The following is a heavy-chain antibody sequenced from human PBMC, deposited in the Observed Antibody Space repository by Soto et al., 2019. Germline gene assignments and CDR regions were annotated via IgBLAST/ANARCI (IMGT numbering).Heavy chain of an antibody. J-gene: IGHJ4*02. CDR3: EGYCSSTSCSDY. Sequence: GGSLRLSCAASGFTFSDYYMSWIRQAPGKGLEWVSYISSSGSTIYYADSGKGRFTISRDNAKNSLYLQMNSLRAEDTAVYYCEGYCSSTSCSDYWGQGTLVTVSS. CDR1: GFTFSDYY. D-gene: IGHD2-2*01. V-gene: IGHV3-11*01. CDR2: ISSSGSTI.